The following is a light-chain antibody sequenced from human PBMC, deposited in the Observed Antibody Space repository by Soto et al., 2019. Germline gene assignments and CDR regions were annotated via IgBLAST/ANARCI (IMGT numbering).Light chain of an antibody. CDR2: WES. J-gene: IGKJ2*01. CDR1: QSIVYNSNNNNY. V-gene: IGKV4-1*01. CDR3: QQSYNTPYT. Sequence: DIVMTQSPDSLAVSLGERATINCKSSQSIVYNSNNNNYLAWYQQKPGQPPKLLISWESTRESGVTDRFSGSGSETDFTLTISSRQAEDVAVYYCQQSYNTPYTFGQGNKLEIK.